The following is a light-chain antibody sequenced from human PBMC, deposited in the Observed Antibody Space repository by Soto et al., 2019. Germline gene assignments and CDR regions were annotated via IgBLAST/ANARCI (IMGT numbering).Light chain of an antibody. CDR3: QQNYGTPGT. V-gene: IGKV1-39*01. J-gene: IGKJ1*01. Sequence: DIQLTQSPSSLSSSVGDRITITCRSSQSISRYLNWYQQRPGTAPKVLIFGANSLQSGVPSRFSGSGSGTEFTLTTSRLQPEDFATYYCQQNYGTPGTFGQGTKVDVK. CDR1: QSISRY. CDR2: GAN.